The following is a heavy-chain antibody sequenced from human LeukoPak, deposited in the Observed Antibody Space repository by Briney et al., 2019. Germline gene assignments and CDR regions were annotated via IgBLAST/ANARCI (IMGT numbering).Heavy chain of an antibody. J-gene: IGHJ4*02. CDR1: GYTFTSYG. CDR2: ISAYNGNT. D-gene: IGHD5-18*01. CDR3: ARDLAMRIQLWSHYEPRLDY. V-gene: IGHV1-18*01. Sequence: GASVKVSCKASGYTFTSYGISWVRQAPGQGLEWMGWISAYNGNTNYAQKLQGRVTMTTDTSTSTAYMELRSLRSDDTAVYYCARDLAMRIQLWSHYEPRLDYWGQGTLVTVSS.